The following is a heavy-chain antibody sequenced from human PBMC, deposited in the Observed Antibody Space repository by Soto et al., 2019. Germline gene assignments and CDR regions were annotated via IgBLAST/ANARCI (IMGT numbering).Heavy chain of an antibody. CDR2: IWYDGSNK. Sequence: GGSLRLSCAASGFTFSSYGMHWVRQAPGKGLEWVAVIWYDGSNKYYADSVKGRFTISRDNSKNTLYLQMNSLRAEDTAVYYCARDVNTDPYDAFDIWGQGTMVTVAS. CDR1: GFTFSSYG. CDR3: ARDVNTDPYDAFDI. V-gene: IGHV3-33*01. J-gene: IGHJ3*02.